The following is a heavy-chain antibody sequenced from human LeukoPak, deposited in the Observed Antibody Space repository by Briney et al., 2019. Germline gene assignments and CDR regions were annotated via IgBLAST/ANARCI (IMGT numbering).Heavy chain of an antibody. D-gene: IGHD7-27*01. CDR3: ARLNWGSGCYIDL. J-gene: IGHJ2*01. Sequence: PSETLSLTCTVSGGSISSSSYYWGWIRQPTGKGLEWIGSIYYSGSTYYNPSLKSRVTISVDTSKNQFSLKLSSVTAADTAVYYCARLNWGSGCYIDLWGRGTLVTVSS. CDR1: GGSISSSSYY. V-gene: IGHV4-39*01. CDR2: IYYSGST.